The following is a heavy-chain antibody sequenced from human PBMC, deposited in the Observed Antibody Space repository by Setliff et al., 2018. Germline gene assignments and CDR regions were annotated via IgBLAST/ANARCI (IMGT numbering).Heavy chain of an antibody. J-gene: IGHJ4*02. CDR3: ARLRGAFDY. Sequence: SEILSLTCTVSGGSISSYYWGWIRQPPGKRLEWIGYIYYSGSTNYNPSLESRVTISVDTSKNQFSLRLNSATAADTAVYYCARLRGAFDYWGQGTLVTVSS. CDR1: GGSISSYY. V-gene: IGHV4-59*01. CDR2: IYYSGST. D-gene: IGHD3-16*01.